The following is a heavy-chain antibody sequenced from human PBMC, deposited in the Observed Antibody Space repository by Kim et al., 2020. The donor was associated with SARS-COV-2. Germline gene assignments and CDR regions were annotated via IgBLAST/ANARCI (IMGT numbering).Heavy chain of an antibody. CDR1: GFTFSSYA. CDR3: YFGGWYAGISYFDY. J-gene: IGHJ4*02. Sequence: GGSLRLSCSASGFTFSSYAMHWVRQAPGKGLEYVSAISSNGGSTYYADSVKGRFTISRDNSKNTLYLQMSSLRAEDTAVYYCYFGGWYAGISYFDYWGQGTLVTVSS. CDR2: ISSNGGST. V-gene: IGHV3-64D*06. D-gene: IGHD6-19*01.